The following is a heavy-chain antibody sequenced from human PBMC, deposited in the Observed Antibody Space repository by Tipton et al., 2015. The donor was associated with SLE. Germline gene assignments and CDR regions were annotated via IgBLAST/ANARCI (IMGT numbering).Heavy chain of an antibody. Sequence: SLRLSCAASGFTFDDYAMHWVRQAPGKGLEWVSGISWNSGSIGYADSVKGRFTISRDNAKNSLYLQMNSLRAEDTALYDCAKGRDSSSWPLRFDYWGQVTLVTISS. D-gene: IGHD6-13*01. V-gene: IGHV3-9*01. CDR2: ISWNSGSI. J-gene: IGHJ4*02. CDR1: GFTFDDYA. CDR3: AKGRDSSSWPLRFDY.